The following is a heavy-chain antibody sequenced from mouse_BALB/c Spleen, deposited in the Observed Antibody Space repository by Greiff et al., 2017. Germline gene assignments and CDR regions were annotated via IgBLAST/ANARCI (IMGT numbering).Heavy chain of an antibody. CDR2: IDPANGNT. D-gene: IGHD2-13*01. CDR3: ARGDGDHNAMDN. J-gene: IGHJ4*01. CDR1: GFNIKDTY. V-gene: IGHV14-3*02. Sequence: VQLKESGAELVKPGASVKLSCTASGFNIKDTYMHWVKQRPEQGLEWIGRIDPANGNTKYDPKFQGKATITADTSSNTAYLQLSSLTSEDTAVYYCARGDGDHNAMDNWGQGTSVTVSS.